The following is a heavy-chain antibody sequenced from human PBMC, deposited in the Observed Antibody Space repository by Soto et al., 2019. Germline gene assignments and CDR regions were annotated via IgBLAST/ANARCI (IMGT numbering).Heavy chain of an antibody. CDR2: IYWDDDK. CDR1: GFSLFTRGVG. D-gene: IGHD6-13*01. J-gene: IGHJ4*02. CDR3: AHIGVSRWFDF. Sequence: QITLKESGPTLVKPTQTLTLTCTFSGFSLFTRGVGVGWIRQPPGKALEWLALIYWDDDKRYSPSLNTRLTITNAPPKNQVVLTMTNMDPVDTATYSCAHIGVSRWFDFWGQGTLVTVSS. V-gene: IGHV2-5*02.